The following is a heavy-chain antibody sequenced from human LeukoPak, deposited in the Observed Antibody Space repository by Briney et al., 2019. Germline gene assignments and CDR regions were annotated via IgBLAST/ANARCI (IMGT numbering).Heavy chain of an antibody. CDR1: GFTFSNAW. V-gene: IGHV3-15*01. Sequence: KSGGSLRLSCAASGFTFSNAWMSWVRQAPGKGLEWVGRINSKTDGGTTDYAAPVKGRFTISRDDSKNTLYLQMNSLKTEDTAVYYCTTDVFSYYYDSSGYDAFDIWGQGTMVTVSS. J-gene: IGHJ3*02. CDR2: INSKTDGGTT. CDR3: TTDVFSYYYDSSGYDAFDI. D-gene: IGHD3-22*01.